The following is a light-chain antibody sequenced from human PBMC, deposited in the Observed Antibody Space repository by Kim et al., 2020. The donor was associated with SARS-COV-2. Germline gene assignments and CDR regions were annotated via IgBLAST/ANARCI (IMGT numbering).Light chain of an antibody. Sequence: EIVLTQSPVTVSLSPGERATLSCRASHSVSSSYLAWYQQKPGQAPRLLIYGASSRATGIPDRFSGSGSRTDFTLTISRLEPEDVAVYFCQQYGSFPLTFGGGTTVDI. V-gene: IGKV3-20*01. J-gene: IGKJ4*01. CDR3: QQYGSFPLT. CDR1: HSVSSSY. CDR2: GAS.